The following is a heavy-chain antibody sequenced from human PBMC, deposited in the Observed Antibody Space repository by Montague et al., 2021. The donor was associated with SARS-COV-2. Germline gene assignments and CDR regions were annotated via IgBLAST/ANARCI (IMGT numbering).Heavy chain of an antibody. Sequence: SETLSLTCTVSGGSISSSSYYWGCIRQPPGQGLEWIGSLYYSGSTYYNPSLKSRVTISVDTYKNQLSLKVSSAAAADTAVYYCAGRVVVPAAIGHWYFDLWGRGTLVTVSS. CDR2: LYYSGST. J-gene: IGHJ2*01. CDR3: AGRVVVPAAIGHWYFDL. CDR1: GGSISSSSYY. V-gene: IGHV4-39*01. D-gene: IGHD2-2*02.